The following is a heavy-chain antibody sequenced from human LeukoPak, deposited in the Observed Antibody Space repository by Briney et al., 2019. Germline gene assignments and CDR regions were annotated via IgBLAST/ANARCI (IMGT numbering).Heavy chain of an antibody. CDR2: IYYSGST. D-gene: IGHD6-19*01. V-gene: IGHV4-39*01. J-gene: IGHJ4*02. CDR1: GGSISSSSYC. Sequence: PSETLSLTCTVSGGSISSSSYCWGWIRQPPGKGLEWIGSIYYSGSTYYNPSLKSRVTISVDTSKNQFSLKLSSVTAADTAVYYCARYRIAVAGMANLGQGTLVTVSS. CDR3: ARYRIAVAGMAN.